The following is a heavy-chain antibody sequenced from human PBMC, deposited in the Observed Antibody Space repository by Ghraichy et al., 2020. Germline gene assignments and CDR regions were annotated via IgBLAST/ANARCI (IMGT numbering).Heavy chain of an antibody. Sequence: SETLSLTCTVSGGSISSYYWSWIRQPPGKGLEWIGYIYYSGSTNYNPSLKSRVTISVDTSKNQFSLKLSSVTAADTAVYYCARDRYCSGGSCYSDWFDPWGQGTLVTVSS. CDR3: ARDRYCSGGSCYSDWFDP. D-gene: IGHD2-15*01. CDR2: IYYSGST. J-gene: IGHJ5*02. V-gene: IGHV4-59*01. CDR1: GGSISSYY.